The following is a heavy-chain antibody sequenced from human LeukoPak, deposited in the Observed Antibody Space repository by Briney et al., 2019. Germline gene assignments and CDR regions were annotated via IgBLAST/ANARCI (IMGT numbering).Heavy chain of an antibody. CDR3: ARSSWEQPVWGFDY. CDR1: GGSISSGGYY. V-gene: IGHV4-30-2*01. CDR2: IYHSGST. J-gene: IGHJ4*02. D-gene: IGHD6-13*01. Sequence: SQTLSLTCTVSGGSISSGGYYWSWIRQPPGKGLEWIGYIYHSGSTYYNPSLKSRVTISVDRSKNQFSLKLSSVTAADTAVYYCARSSWEQPVWGFDYWGQGTLVTVSS.